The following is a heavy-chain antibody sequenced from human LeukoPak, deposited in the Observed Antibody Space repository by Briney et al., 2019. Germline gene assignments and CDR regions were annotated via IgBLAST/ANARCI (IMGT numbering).Heavy chain of an antibody. J-gene: IGHJ4*02. CDR1: GGSISSSSYY. D-gene: IGHD1-26*01. CDR2: IYYSGNT. CDR3: ARHTVSGAYDY. V-gene: IGHV4-39*01. Sequence: PSETLSLTCTVSGGSISSSSYYWCWIRQPPGKGLKWIGSIYYSGNTYYGPSLRSRVTISVDTSKNQFSLNLSSVTAADTALFYCARHTVSGAYDYWGQGTLVSVSS.